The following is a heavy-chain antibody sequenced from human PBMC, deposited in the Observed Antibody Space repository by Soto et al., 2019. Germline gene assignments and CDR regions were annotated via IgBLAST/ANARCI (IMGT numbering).Heavy chain of an antibody. D-gene: IGHD5-18*01. Sequence: QVQLVQSGSEVKKPGSSVKVSCKASGGSFSSNPISWVRQAPGQGLEWMAGIIPIFATVHYAQKFQGRVTITADESTSTAYMALTSLRSDDTAVYFCARGGRGYSSAPRYYFDYWGQGTLVTVS. CDR3: ARGGRGYSSAPRYYFDY. CDR2: IIPIFATV. V-gene: IGHV1-69*01. J-gene: IGHJ4*02. CDR1: GGSFSSNP.